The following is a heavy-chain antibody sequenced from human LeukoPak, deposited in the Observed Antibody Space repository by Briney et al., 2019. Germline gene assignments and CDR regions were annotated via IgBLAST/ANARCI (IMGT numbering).Heavy chain of an antibody. J-gene: IGHJ5*02. V-gene: IGHV3-21*01. CDR1: GFTFSSYS. CDR3: AREFNSGYGLGA. Sequence: GGSLRLSCTASGFTFSSYSMNWVRQAPGKGLEWVVFITISGDYIYYADSVKGRFTISRDNAENSLYLQMNSLRADDMAVYYCAREFNSGYGLGAWGQGTLVTVSS. CDR2: ITISGDYI. D-gene: IGHD3-10*01.